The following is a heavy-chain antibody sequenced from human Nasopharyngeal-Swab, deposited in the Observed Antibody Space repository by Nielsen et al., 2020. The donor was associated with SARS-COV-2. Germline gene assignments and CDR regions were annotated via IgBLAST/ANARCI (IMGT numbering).Heavy chain of an antibody. J-gene: IGHJ4*02. Sequence: SETLSLTCAVYGGSFSGYYWSWIRQPPGKGLEWIGEINHSGSTNYNPSLKSRVTISVDTSKNQFSLKLSSVTAADTAVYYCARDSPLRSGPDFDYWGQGTLVTVSS. CDR2: INHSGST. CDR3: ARDSPLRSGPDFDY. V-gene: IGHV4-34*01. D-gene: IGHD3-3*01. CDR1: GGSFSGYY.